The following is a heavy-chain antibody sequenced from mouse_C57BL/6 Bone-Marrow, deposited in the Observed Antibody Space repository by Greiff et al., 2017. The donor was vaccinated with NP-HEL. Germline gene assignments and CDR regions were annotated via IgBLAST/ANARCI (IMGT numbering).Heavy chain of an antibody. CDR1: GYTFPSYG. J-gene: IGHJ2*01. CDR3: AREGDSNYSFDY. D-gene: IGHD2-5*01. CDR2: IYPRSGNT. Sequence: VKLMESGAELARPGASVKLSCKASGYTFPSYGISWVKQRTGQGLEWIGEIYPRSGNTYYNEKFKGKATLTADKSSSTAYMELRSLTSEDSAVYFCAREGDSNYSFDYWGQGTTLTVSS. V-gene: IGHV1-81*01.